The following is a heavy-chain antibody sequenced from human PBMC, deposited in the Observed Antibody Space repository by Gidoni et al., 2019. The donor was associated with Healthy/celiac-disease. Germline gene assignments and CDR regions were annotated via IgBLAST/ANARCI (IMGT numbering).Heavy chain of an antibody. Sequence: EVQLVESGGGLVKPGGSLRLSCAASGFNLRNAWMSWVRQAPGKGLEWVGRIKSKTDGGTTDYAAPVKGRFTISRDDSKNTLYLQMNSLKTEDTAVYYCTSRSNYYDFWSGQDHWGQGTLVTVSS. CDR1: GFNLRNAW. CDR2: IKSKTDGGTT. D-gene: IGHD3-3*01. CDR3: TSRSNYYDFWSGQDH. J-gene: IGHJ4*02. V-gene: IGHV3-15*01.